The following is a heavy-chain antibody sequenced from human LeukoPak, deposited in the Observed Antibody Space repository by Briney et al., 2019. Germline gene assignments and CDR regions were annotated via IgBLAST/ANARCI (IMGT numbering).Heavy chain of an antibody. CDR2: ISSSSSTI. V-gene: IGHV3-48*03. Sequence: QPGGSLRLSCTSSDLTFSNYEMHWVRQAPGKGLDWVSYISSSSSTIYYADSVEGRFTISRDNAKNSLYLQMNSLRAEDTAIYYCARGRYDFWSGPRAYYIDYWGQGTLVTVSS. CDR3: ARGRYDFWSGPRAYYIDY. D-gene: IGHD3-3*01. J-gene: IGHJ4*01. CDR1: DLTFSNYE.